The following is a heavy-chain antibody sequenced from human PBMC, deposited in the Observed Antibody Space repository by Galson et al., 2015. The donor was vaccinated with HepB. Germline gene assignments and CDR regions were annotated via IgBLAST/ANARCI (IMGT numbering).Heavy chain of an antibody. D-gene: IGHD3-10*01. CDR1: GFTFSSYG. Sequence: SLRLSCAASGFTFSSYGMHWVRQAPGKGLEWVAVIWYDGSNKYYADSVKGRFTISRDNPKNTLYLQMNSLRAEDTAVYYCAKDRGLWFGELLGALDYWGQGTLVTVSS. CDR3: AKDRGLWFGELLGALDY. J-gene: IGHJ4*02. CDR2: IWYDGSNK. V-gene: IGHV3-33*06.